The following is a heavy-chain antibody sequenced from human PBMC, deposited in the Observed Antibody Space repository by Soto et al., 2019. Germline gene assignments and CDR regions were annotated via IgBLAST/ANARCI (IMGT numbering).Heavy chain of an antibody. J-gene: IGHJ3*02. CDR1: GYNFANYW. Sequence: GESLKISCKGSGYNFANYWIGWVRQMPGKGLEWMGMIFPGDSNTKNSPSLQGQITMSVDKSDSSAYLQWRSLKASDTAMYYCAAGYTTGPDAFDIWGQGTMVTVS. CDR3: AAGYTTGPDAFDI. CDR2: IFPGDSNT. V-gene: IGHV5-51*01. D-gene: IGHD6-13*01.